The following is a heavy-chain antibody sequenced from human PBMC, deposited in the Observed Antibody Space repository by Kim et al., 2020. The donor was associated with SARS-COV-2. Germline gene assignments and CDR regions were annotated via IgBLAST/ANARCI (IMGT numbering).Heavy chain of an antibody. CDR1: GYSFTSYW. J-gene: IGHJ5*02. Sequence: GESLKISCKGSGYSFTSYWISWVRQMPGKGLEWMGRIDPSDSYTNYSPSFQGHVTISADKSISTAYLQWSSLKASDTAMYYCARLPTGYSGYVFAPGSWGQGTLVTVSS. V-gene: IGHV5-10-1*01. CDR2: IDPSDSYT. D-gene: IGHD5-12*01. CDR3: ARLPTGYSGYVFAPGS.